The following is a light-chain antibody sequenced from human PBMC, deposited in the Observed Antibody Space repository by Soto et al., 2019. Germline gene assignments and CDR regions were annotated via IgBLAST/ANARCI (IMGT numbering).Light chain of an antibody. CDR3: SSYRSSSTLGV. Sequence: QSALTQPASVSGSPGQSITISCTGTSSDVGGYNYVSWYQQHPGKAPKLMLYEVTSRPSGVSNRFSGSKSGNTASLTISGLQAEDEADYYCSSYRSSSTLGVLGGGTKLTVL. V-gene: IGLV2-14*01. J-gene: IGLJ3*02. CDR2: EVT. CDR1: SSDVGGYNY.